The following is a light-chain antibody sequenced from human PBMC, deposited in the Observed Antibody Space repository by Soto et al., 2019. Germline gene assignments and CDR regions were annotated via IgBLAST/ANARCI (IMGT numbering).Light chain of an antibody. Sequence: QSALTQPRSVSGSPGQSVTISCTGTSSDVGGYNYVSWYQQHPGKAPKLMISDVTQRPSGVPDRFSGSKSGNTASLTISELQAEDEADYYCSSYAGSYTSFGTGTKLTVL. CDR1: SSDVGGYNY. CDR3: SSYAGSYTS. V-gene: IGLV2-11*01. J-gene: IGLJ1*01. CDR2: DVT.